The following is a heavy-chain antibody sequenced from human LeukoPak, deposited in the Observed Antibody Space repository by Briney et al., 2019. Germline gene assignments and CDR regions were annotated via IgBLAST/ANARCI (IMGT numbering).Heavy chain of an antibody. V-gene: IGHV3-53*01. CDR3: AREVIYGAFDI. CDR1: GFTVSSNY. J-gene: IGHJ3*02. CDR2: IYNSGNT. Sequence: GGSLRLSXAASGFTVSSNYMSWARQAPGKGLEWVSVIYNSGNTYYADSVKGRFTISRDNSKNTLYLQMSSLRAEDTAVYYCAREVIYGAFDIWGQGTMVTVSS. D-gene: IGHD2/OR15-2a*01.